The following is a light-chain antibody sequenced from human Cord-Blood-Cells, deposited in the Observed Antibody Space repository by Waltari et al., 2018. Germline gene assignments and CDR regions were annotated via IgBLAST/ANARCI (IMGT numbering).Light chain of an antibody. CDR2: AAS. CDR3: QQSYSTPPT. V-gene: IGKV1-39*01. J-gene: IGKJ1*01. Sequence: SQMPQSPSSRSPPVRDKVTSTCRASQSISSYLNWYQQKPGKAPKILIYAASSLQSGVPSRFSGSGSGTDFTLTISSLQPEDFATYYCQQSYSTPPTFGQGTKVEIK. CDR1: QSISSY.